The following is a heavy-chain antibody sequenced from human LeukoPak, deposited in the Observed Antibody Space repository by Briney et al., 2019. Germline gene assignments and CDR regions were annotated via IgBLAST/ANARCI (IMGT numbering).Heavy chain of an antibody. CDR2: IYYSGHT. CDR1: GGSISNSNYY. CDR3: ARTILPRWWFDP. D-gene: IGHD2-21*01. J-gene: IGHJ5*02. V-gene: IGHV4-39*01. Sequence: SETLSLTCTVSGGSISNSNYYWRWIRQSPGKGLEWIGSIYYSGHTYYHPSLTGRVTISVDTSENQFSLILSSVTAADTAVYYCARTILPRWWFDPWGQGTLVTVSS.